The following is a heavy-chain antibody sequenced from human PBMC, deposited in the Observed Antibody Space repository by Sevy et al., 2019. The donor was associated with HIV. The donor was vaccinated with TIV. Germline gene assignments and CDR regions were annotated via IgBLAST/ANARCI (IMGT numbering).Heavy chain of an antibody. V-gene: IGHV1-18*04. D-gene: IGHD3-3*01. CDR2: INGYNGDT. CDR3: ARSIGVEMLDY. J-gene: IGHJ4*02. Sequence: ASVKVSCKASGYTFTSYGISWVRQAPGQGLEWMGWINGYNGDTRYAQNLQGRVTMSTDTQSSTTYMELRSLSSDDTAIYYCARSIGVEMLDYWGQGTLVTVSS. CDR1: GYTFTSYG.